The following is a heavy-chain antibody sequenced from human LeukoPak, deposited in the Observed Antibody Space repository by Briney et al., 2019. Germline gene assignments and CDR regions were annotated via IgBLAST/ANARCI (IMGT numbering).Heavy chain of an antibody. CDR3: ARRPVTTLRWIDP. Sequence: PSETLSLTCTVSGGSISGRNFYWSWIRQPAGQGLEWIGRIYTNGGANYNPSLESRLTISLDTSKNQFSLRLTSISAADTAVYYCARRPVTTLRWIDPWGQGTLVTVSS. V-gene: IGHV4-61*02. CDR2: IYTNGGA. CDR1: GGSISGRNFY. J-gene: IGHJ5*02. D-gene: IGHD4-17*01.